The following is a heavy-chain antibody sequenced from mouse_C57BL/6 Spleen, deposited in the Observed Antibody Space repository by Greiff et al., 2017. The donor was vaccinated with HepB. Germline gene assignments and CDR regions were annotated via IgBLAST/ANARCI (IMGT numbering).Heavy chain of an antibody. J-gene: IGHJ3*01. CDR1: GFTFSSYA. CDR3: TRAYGNYGGVAY. Sequence: EVMLVESGEGLVKPGGSLKLSCAASGFTFSSYAMSWVRQTPEKRLEWVAYISSGGDYIYYADTVKGRFTISRDNARNTLYLQMSSLKSEDTAMYYCTRAYGNYGGVAYCGQGTLVTVSA. D-gene: IGHD2-1*01. CDR2: ISSGGDYI. V-gene: IGHV5-9-1*02.